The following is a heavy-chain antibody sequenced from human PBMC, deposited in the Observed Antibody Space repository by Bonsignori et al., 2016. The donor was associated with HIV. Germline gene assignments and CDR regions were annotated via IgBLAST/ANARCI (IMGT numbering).Heavy chain of an antibody. D-gene: IGHD1-14*01. Sequence: GESLKISCAASGFTFGDYGMTWVRQAPGKGLEWVGFVRPKGYGPTTQYAASVKGRFTISRDESKSIAFLQMNMLKTEDTAVYYCTRALGNHDYWGQGTLVTVSS. CDR1: GFTFGDYG. CDR2: VRPKGYGPTT. V-gene: IGHV3-49*04. CDR3: TRALGNHDY. J-gene: IGHJ4*02.